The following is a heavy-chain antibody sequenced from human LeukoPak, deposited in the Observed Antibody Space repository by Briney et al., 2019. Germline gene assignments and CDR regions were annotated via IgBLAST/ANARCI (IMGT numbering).Heavy chain of an antibody. V-gene: IGHV3-33*01. J-gene: IGHJ4*02. D-gene: IGHD3-22*01. CDR3: ARQSYYYDSSGYYPIDY. CDR1: GFTLSSYG. CDR2: IWYDGSNK. Sequence: GGSPRLFCAASGFTLSSYGMNWVRQAPGKGLEWVAVIWYDGSNKYYADSVKGRFTISRDNSKNTLYLQMNSLRAEDTAVYYCARQSYYYDSSGYYPIDYWGQGTLVTVSS.